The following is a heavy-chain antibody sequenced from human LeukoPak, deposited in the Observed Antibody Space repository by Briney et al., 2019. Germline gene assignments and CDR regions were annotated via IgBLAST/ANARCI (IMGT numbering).Heavy chain of an antibody. CDR2: ILSDGSKE. J-gene: IGHJ4*02. V-gene: IGHV3-33*01. Sequence: GGSLRLSCAASGFTFSSYGMHWVRQAPGKGLEWVAVILSDGSKEFYTDSVKGRFTISRDNSKNTLYLQMNSLRAEDTAVYYCARAKYSSSSVPYYFDYWGQGTLVTVSS. D-gene: IGHD6-6*01. CDR1: GFTFSSYG. CDR3: ARAKYSSSSVPYYFDY.